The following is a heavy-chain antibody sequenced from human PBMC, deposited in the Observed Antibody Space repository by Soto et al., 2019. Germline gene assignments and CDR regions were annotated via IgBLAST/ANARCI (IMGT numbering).Heavy chain of an antibody. D-gene: IGHD6-13*01. V-gene: IGHV3-48*04. J-gene: IGHJ5*02. CDR3: ARVAMAAEGPGS. CDR1: GFRFSDYS. CDR2: ISPSNRI. Sequence: GGSLRLSCAATGFRFSDYSMNWVRQAPGKGLEWISYISPSNRIYYADSVKGRFTISRDNARNALYLQMNTLRSEDTALYYCARVAMAAEGPGSWGQGTQVTVSS.